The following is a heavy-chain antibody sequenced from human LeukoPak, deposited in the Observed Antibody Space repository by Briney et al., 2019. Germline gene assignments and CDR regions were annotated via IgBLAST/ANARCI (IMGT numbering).Heavy chain of an antibody. CDR3: ARDRGYSGYDLFGY. CDR1: GFTFSSYS. D-gene: IGHD5-12*01. CDR2: ISSSSSYM. V-gene: IGHV3-21*01. Sequence: GGSLRLSCAASGFTFSSYSMNWVRQAPGKGLEWVSSISSSSSYMYYADSVKGRFTISRDNAKNSLYLQMNSLRAEDTAVYYCARDRGYSGYDLFGYWGQGTLVTVSS. J-gene: IGHJ4*02.